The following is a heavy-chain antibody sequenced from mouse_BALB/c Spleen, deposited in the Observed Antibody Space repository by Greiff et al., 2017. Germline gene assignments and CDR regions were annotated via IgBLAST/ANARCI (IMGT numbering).Heavy chain of an antibody. J-gene: IGHJ4*01. CDR1: GYTFTSYY. Sequence: VQLQQSGAELVKPGASVKLSCKASGYTFTSYYMYWVKQRPGQGLEWIGEINPSNGGTNFNEKFKSKATLTVDKSSSTAYMQLSSLTSEDSAVYYCTRLWLYYYAMDYWGQGTSVTVSS. CDR3: TRLWLYYYAMDY. CDR2: INPSNGGT. D-gene: IGHD2-2*01. V-gene: IGHV1S81*02.